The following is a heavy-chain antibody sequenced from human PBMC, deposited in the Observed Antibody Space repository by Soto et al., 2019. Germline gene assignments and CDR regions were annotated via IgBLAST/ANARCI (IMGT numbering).Heavy chain of an antibody. J-gene: IGHJ4*02. D-gene: IGHD3-22*01. Sequence: SSETLSLTCTVSGGSISSSSYYWGWIRQPPGKGLEWIGSIYYSGSTYYNPSLKSRVTISVDTSKNQFSLKLSSVTAADTAVYYCARLEDYDSSGYYQVYFDYWGQGTLVTVSS. V-gene: IGHV4-39*01. CDR3: ARLEDYDSSGYYQVYFDY. CDR2: IYYSGST. CDR1: GGSISSSSYY.